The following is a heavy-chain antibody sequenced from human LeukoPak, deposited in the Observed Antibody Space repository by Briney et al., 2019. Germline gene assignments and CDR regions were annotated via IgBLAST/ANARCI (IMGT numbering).Heavy chain of an antibody. CDR1: GXSMSGYY. V-gene: IGHV4-4*09. CDR2: TFSSGAT. D-gene: IGHD5-12*01. Sequence: SETLSLTCIVSGXSMSGYYWSWIRQPPGKGLEWIGYTFSSGATTYNPSLKSRVTISVDTSGSQFSLNLSSVTAADTAVYFCARRSRSGYFLDSWGQGTLVTVSS. J-gene: IGHJ4*02. CDR3: ARRSRSGYFLDS.